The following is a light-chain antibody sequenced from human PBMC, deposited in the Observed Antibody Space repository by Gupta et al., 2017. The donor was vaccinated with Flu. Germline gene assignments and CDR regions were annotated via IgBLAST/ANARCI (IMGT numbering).Light chain of an antibody. J-gene: IGLJ3*02. CDR2: EVS. Sequence: QSALTQPASVSGSPGQSITISCTGTSSDVGGYNYVSWYQQHPGKAPKLMIYEVSKRPAGVSNRFSGSKSGNTASLTISGLQEEDEADYYCSSDTSSSTWVFGGGTKLTVL. CDR3: SSDTSSSTWV. CDR1: SSDVGGYNY. V-gene: IGLV2-14*01.